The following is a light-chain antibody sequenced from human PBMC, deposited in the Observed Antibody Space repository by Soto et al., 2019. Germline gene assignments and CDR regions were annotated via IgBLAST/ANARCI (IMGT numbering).Light chain of an antibody. J-gene: IGLJ1*01. Sequence: QSALTQPASVSGSPGQSIAISCTGTSSDVGGYNSVSWYQQHPGKAPKLMIYNVSNRPSGVSDRFSGSKSGNTASLTISGLQAEDEADYYCSSYKSSNTYVFGTGTKVTVL. CDR1: SSDVGGYNS. CDR2: NVS. V-gene: IGLV2-14*03. CDR3: SSYKSSNTYV.